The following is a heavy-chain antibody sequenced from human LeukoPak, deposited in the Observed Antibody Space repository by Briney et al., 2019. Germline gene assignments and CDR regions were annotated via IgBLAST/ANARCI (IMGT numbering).Heavy chain of an antibody. Sequence: GGSLRLSCAASEFTISSNYMSWVRQAPGKGLEWVSLIYTGGTTYYADSVKGRFTISRDNSKNTVYLHMNSLRAADTAVYYCARVSAPYPGNSFPGVFDYWGQGTLVTVSS. CDR1: EFTISSNY. J-gene: IGHJ4*02. CDR3: ARVSAPYPGNSFPGVFDY. V-gene: IGHV3-53*01. D-gene: IGHD3-9*01. CDR2: IYTGGTT.